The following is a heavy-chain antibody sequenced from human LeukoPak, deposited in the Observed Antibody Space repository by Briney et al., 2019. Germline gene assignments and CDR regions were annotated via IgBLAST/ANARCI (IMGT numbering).Heavy chain of an antibody. J-gene: IGHJ4*02. D-gene: IGHD3-22*01. Sequence: PGGSLRLSCAASGFTFSSYWMSWVRQAPGEGLEWVANIKQDGSEKYYVDSVKGRFTITRDNAKNSLYLQMNSLRAEDTAVYYCARDGYSYGDSSGYYGYWGQGTLVTVSS. CDR2: IKQDGSEK. CDR1: GFTFSSYW. CDR3: ARDGYSYGDSSGYYGY. V-gene: IGHV3-7*01.